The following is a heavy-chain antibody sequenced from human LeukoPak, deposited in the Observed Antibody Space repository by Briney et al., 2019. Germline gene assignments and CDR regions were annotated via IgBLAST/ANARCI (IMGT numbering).Heavy chain of an antibody. D-gene: IGHD6-19*01. J-gene: IGHJ4*02. CDR3: ARTSGWYWEVDY. V-gene: IGHV4-39*07. Sequence: SQSLSLTCTVSGGSINRRSYYWGWIRQPAGKGLEWIGNIYYSGSTYYNPSLKSRVTISVDTSKNQFSLKLSSVTAADTAVYYCARTSGWYWEVDYWGQGTLVTVSS. CDR1: GGSINRRSYY. CDR2: IYYSGST.